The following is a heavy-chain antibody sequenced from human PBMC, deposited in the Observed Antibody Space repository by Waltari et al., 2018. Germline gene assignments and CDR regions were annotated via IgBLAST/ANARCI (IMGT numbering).Heavy chain of an antibody. CDR1: GYTFTAYY. Sequence: QVQLVQSGPQVKKSGASVKVSCQASGYTFTAYYIPWVQQAPGQGLEWMGWINPNSGETNNEQRFRGRVTLTTDTSSGTAYMELTGLRSDDTALYYCARVNSMVRGVLNAVLYWGQGTLVTVSS. J-gene: IGHJ4*02. V-gene: IGHV1-2*02. CDR3: ARVNSMVRGVLNAVLY. D-gene: IGHD3-10*01. CDR2: INPNSGET.